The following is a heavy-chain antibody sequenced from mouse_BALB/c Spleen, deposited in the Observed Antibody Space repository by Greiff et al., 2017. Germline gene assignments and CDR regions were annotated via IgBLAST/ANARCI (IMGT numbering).Heavy chain of an antibody. V-gene: IGHV5-17*02. Sequence: EVNVVESGGGLVQPGGSRKLSCAASGFTFSSFGMHWVRQAPEKGLEWVAYISSGSSTIYYADTVKGRFTISRDNPKNTLFLQMTSLRSEDTAMYYCARYNGNYNYAMDYWGQGTSVTVSS. D-gene: IGHD2-1*01. CDR1: GFTFSSFG. CDR2: ISSGSSTI. J-gene: IGHJ4*01. CDR3: ARYNGNYNYAMDY.